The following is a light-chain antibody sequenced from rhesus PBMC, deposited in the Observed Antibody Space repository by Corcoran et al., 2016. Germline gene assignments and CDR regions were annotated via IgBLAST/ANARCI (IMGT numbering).Light chain of an antibody. Sequence: DIQMTQSPSSLSASVGDTVTITCRASQSISSWLAWYQQKPGKVPKLLINKASSLKSGVPSRFSGSGSGTDIPLTISSLQSESFATYYWQQYSSRPHSFGQGTKVEIK. CDR3: QQYSSRPHS. CDR1: QSISSW. V-gene: IGKV1-22*01. J-gene: IGKJ2*01. CDR2: KAS.